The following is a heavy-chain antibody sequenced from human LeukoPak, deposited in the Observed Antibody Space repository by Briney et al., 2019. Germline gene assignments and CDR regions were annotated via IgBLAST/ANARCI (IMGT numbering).Heavy chain of an antibody. D-gene: IGHD5-18*01. CDR2: ISAYNGNT. J-gene: IGHJ4*02. CDR1: GYTFTSYG. CDR3: ARMDTAMVTFDYFDY. V-gene: IGHV1-18*04. Sequence: VASVKVSCKASGYTFTSYGISWVRQAHGQGLEWMGWISAYNGNTNYAQKLQGRVTMTTDTSTSTAYMELRSLRSDDTAVYYCARMDTAMVTFDYFDYWGQGTLVTVSS.